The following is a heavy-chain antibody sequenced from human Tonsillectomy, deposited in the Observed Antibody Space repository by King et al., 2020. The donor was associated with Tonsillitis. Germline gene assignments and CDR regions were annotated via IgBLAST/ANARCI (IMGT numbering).Heavy chain of an antibody. CDR3: ARGWYGGGFDY. V-gene: IGHV4-59*03. J-gene: IGHJ4*02. D-gene: IGHD6-19*01. CDR1: GGSIGSYY. Sequence: QLQESGPGLMKTSETLSLTCTVSGGSIGSYYWNWIRQPPGKGLEWIGYIYHSGTTIHNPSLKSRVTMSVDTSMNQFSLNLSSVTAADTAVYFCARGWYGGGFDYWGQGTLATVSP. CDR2: IYHSGTT.